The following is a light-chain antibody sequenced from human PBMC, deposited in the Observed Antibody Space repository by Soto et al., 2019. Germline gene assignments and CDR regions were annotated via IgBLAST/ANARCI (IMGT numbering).Light chain of an antibody. CDR1: NIGSKS. V-gene: IGLV3-21*02. Sequence: SYELTQPPSVSVAPGQTARIPCGGNNIGSKSVHWYQQQPGQAPVLVVYDYSDRPSGIPERFSGSNSGNTATLTITRVEAGDEADYYCQVWDSGSDHNVVFGGGTKLTVL. CDR3: QVWDSGSDHNVV. CDR2: DYS. J-gene: IGLJ2*01.